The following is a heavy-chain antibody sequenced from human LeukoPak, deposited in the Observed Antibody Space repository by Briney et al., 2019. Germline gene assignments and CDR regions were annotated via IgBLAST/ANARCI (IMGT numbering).Heavy chain of an antibody. J-gene: IGHJ4*02. D-gene: IGHD4-11*01. Sequence: PGGSLRLSCAASGFTFSSNAMAWVRQAPGKGLEWVSAIRGSDGATYYADSVKGRFTISRDNSKNTLYLQMNSLRAEDTAVYYCAREGSSNRFDYWGQGTLVTVSS. CDR1: GFTFSSNA. CDR2: IRGSDGAT. CDR3: AREGSSNRFDY. V-gene: IGHV3-23*01.